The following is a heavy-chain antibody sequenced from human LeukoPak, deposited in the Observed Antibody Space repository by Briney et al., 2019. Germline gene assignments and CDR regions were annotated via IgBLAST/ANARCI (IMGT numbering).Heavy chain of an antibody. V-gene: IGHV3-11*04. Sequence: GGSLRLSCAASGFNFSDYYMSWIRQAPGKGLEWVSYISSSGSTIYYADSVKGRFTISRDNAKNSLYLQMNSLRAEDTAVYYCARDGLLWFGELRGRFDYWGQGTLVTVSS. CDR2: ISSSGSTI. D-gene: IGHD3-10*01. J-gene: IGHJ4*02. CDR3: ARDGLLWFGELRGRFDY. CDR1: GFNFSDYY.